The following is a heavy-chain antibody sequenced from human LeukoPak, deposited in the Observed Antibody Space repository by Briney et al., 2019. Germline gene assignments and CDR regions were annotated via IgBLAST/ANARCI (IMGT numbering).Heavy chain of an antibody. Sequence: PSGGSLRLSCAASGFTFSSYAMSWVRQAPGKGLEWVSAISGSGGSTYYADSVKGRFTISRDNSKNTLYLQMNSLQIEDTAMYYCTMDYDSSGRWGQGTLVTVSS. CDR3: TMDYDSSGR. D-gene: IGHD3-22*01. CDR2: ISGSGGST. V-gene: IGHV3-23*01. J-gene: IGHJ4*02. CDR1: GFTFSSYA.